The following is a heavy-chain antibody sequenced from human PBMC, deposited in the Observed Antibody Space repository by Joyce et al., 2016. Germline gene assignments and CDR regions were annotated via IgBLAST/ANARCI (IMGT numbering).Heavy chain of an antibody. CDR1: GYNFLTYY. D-gene: IGHD3-3*01. V-gene: IGHV5-10-1*03. J-gene: IGHJ4*02. CDR2: IAPSDSYT. CDR3: ARHAFLGDNPEDY. Sequence: EVQLVQSGAEVKKPGESLRISCKGSGYNFLTYYITWVRQMPGKGLEWMGRIAPSDSYTNYSPSFQGHVSISVDTSITTAYLQWNSLKASDTAMYYCARHAFLGDNPEDYWGQGTLVTVSS.